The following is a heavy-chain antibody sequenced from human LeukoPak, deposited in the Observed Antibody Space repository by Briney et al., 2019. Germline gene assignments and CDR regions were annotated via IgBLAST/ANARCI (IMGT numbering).Heavy chain of an antibody. D-gene: IGHD2-15*01. V-gene: IGHV4-31*03. CDR2: IYYSGST. Sequence: PSETLSLTCTVSGGSISSGGYYWSWIRQHPGKGLEWIGYIYYSGSTYYNPSLKSRVTISVDTSKNQFSLKLSSVTAADTAVYYCAREGYCSGGSCYVGWFDPWGQGTLVTVSS. J-gene: IGHJ5*02. CDR3: AREGYCSGGSCYVGWFDP. CDR1: GGSISSGGYY.